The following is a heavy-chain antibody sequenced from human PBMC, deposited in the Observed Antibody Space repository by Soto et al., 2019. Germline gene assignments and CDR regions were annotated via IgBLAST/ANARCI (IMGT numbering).Heavy chain of an antibody. V-gene: IGHV4-34*01. CDR2: INHSGST. Sequence: SETLSLTCAVYGGSFSGYYWTWIRQPPGTGLEWIGEINHSGSTNYNPSLKSRVTISVDTSKNQFSLKLTSVAAADTAVYYCARDKITGLFDYWGQGALVTVSS. CDR1: GGSFSGYY. J-gene: IGHJ4*02. D-gene: IGHD2-8*02. CDR3: ARDKITGLFDY.